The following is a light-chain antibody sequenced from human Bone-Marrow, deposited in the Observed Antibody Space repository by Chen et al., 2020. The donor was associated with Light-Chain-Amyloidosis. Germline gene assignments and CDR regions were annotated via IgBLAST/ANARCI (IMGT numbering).Light chain of an antibody. CDR3: QQYYSYPPGT. J-gene: IGKJ3*01. CDR1: QGISSY. Sequence: AIRMTQSPSSFSASTGDRVTITCRASQGISSYLAWYQQKPGKAPKLLIYAASTLQSGVPSRFSGSGSGTDFTLTISCLQSEDSATYYCQQYYSYPPGTFGPGTKVDIK. V-gene: IGKV1-8*01. CDR2: AAS.